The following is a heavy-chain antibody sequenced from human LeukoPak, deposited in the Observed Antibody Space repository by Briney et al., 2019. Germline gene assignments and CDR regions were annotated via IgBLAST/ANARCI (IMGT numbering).Heavy chain of an antibody. J-gene: IGHJ4*02. Sequence: GGSLRLSCAASGFTFSSYAMSWVRQAPGRGLEWVSSVDGGGGGTYYADSVKGRFTISRDNSKDTLYLQMNDLRAEDTAVYFCAKQSAGSAAWYSLHYDFWGQGTLVTVSS. CDR3: AKQSAGSAAWYSLHYDF. D-gene: IGHD6-13*01. CDR1: GFTFSSYA. CDR2: VDGGGGGT. V-gene: IGHV3-23*01.